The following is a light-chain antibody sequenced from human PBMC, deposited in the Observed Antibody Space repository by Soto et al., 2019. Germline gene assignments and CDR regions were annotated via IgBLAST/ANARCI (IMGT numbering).Light chain of an antibody. CDR3: GAWDSSLSAQYV. Sequence: QSVLTQPPSVSAAAGQRVTISCSGSSSDIGNNFVSWYQQFPGTAPRVLIYGNDKRPSGIPDRFSAFTSATSATLVITGLKTVDEAEYYCGAWDSSLSAQYVFGTGTKLTVL. CDR1: SSDIGNNF. J-gene: IGLJ1*01. CDR2: GND. V-gene: IGLV1-51*01.